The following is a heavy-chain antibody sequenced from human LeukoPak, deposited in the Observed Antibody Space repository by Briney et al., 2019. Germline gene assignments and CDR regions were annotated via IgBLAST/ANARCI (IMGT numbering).Heavy chain of an antibody. Sequence: GRSLRLSCAASKFTFNTYAMHWVRQAPGKGLEWLAIISYDGDKESYADSVKGRFTISRDNSKSTLSLQMNSLKPEDTAIYYYARDGHNYCNSTHCYEGGSYFDYWGQGVRVTVSS. CDR1: KFTFNTYA. V-gene: IGHV3-30-3*01. CDR2: ISYDGDKE. CDR3: ARDGHNYCNSTHCYEGGSYFDY. D-gene: IGHD2/OR15-2a*01. J-gene: IGHJ4*02.